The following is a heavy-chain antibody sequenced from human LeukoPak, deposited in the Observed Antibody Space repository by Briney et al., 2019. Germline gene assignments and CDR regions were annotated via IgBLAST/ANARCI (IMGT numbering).Heavy chain of an antibody. CDR2: IIPILGIA. CDR1: GGTFSSYA. CDR3: ARDPDYYDSSDRKET. Sequence: ASVKVSCKASGGTFSSYAISWVRQAPGQGLEWMGRIIPILGIANYAQKFQGRVTITADKSTSTAYMELSSLRSEDTAVYYCARDPDYYDSSDRKETWGQGTLVTVSS. V-gene: IGHV1-69*04. J-gene: IGHJ5*02. D-gene: IGHD3-22*01.